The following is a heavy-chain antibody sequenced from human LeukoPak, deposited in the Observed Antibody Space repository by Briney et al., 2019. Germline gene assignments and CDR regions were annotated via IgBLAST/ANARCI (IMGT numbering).Heavy chain of an antibody. D-gene: IGHD3-22*01. V-gene: IGHV4-39*07. J-gene: IGHJ3*02. CDR1: GGSISSSSYY. CDR2: IYYSGST. CDR3: ATFTMIVVVDGPNAFDI. Sequence: PSETLSLTCTVSGGSISSSSYYWGWIRQPPGKGLEWIGSIYYSGSTYYNPSLKSRVTISVDTSKNQFSLKLSSVTAADTAVYYCATFTMIVVVDGPNAFDIWGQGTMVTVSS.